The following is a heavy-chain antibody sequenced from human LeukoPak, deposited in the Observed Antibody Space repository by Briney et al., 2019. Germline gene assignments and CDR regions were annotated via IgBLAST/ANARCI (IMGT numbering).Heavy chain of an antibody. CDR3: ATARTYYDKTFDY. Sequence: ASVKVSCKASGYTFTSYGISWVRQAPGKGLEWMGGFDPEDGETIYAQKFQGRVTMTEDTSTDTAYMELSSLRSEDTAVYYCATARTYYDKTFDYWGQGTLVTVSS. J-gene: IGHJ4*02. CDR1: GYTFTSYG. V-gene: IGHV1-24*01. CDR2: FDPEDGET. D-gene: IGHD3-22*01.